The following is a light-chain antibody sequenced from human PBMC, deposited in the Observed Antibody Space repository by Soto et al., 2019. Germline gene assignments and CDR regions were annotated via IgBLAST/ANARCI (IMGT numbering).Light chain of an antibody. CDR3: QQYNNWPPWT. V-gene: IGKV3-15*01. CDR1: QSVSSN. Sequence: EIVMTQSPATLSVSPGERATLSCRASQSVSSNSAWYQQKPGQAPRLLIYGASTRATGIPARFSGSGSGTEFTLTISSLQSEDFAVYYCQQYNNWPPWTFGQGTKGDIK. CDR2: GAS. J-gene: IGKJ1*01.